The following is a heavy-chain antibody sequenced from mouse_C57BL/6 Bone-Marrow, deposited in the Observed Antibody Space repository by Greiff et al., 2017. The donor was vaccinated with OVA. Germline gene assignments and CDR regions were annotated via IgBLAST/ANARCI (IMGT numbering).Heavy chain of an antibody. CDR3: ARKERYKYLFAY. J-gene: IGHJ3*01. V-gene: IGHV1-64*01. CDR1: GYTFTSYW. Sequence: QVQLKQPGAELVKPGASVTLSCKASGYTFTSYWMHWVKQRPGQGLEWIGMIHPNSGSTNYNEKFKSKATLTVDKSSSTAYMQLSSLTSEDSAVYYCARKERYKYLFAYWGQGTLVTVSA. CDR2: IHPNSGST. D-gene: IGHD5-1*01.